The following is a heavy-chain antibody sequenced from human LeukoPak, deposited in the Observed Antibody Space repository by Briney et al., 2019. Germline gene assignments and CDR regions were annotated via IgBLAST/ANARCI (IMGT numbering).Heavy chain of an antibody. J-gene: IGHJ5*02. D-gene: IGHD3-3*01. CDR1: GGTFSSYA. Sequence: SVEVSCKASGGTFSSYAISWVRQAPGQGLEWMGRIIPILGIANYAQKFQGRVTITADKSTSTAYMELSSLRSEDTAVYYCARVYYDFWSGTVQNWFDPWGQGTLVTVSS. CDR2: IIPILGIA. V-gene: IGHV1-69*04. CDR3: ARVYYDFWSGTVQNWFDP.